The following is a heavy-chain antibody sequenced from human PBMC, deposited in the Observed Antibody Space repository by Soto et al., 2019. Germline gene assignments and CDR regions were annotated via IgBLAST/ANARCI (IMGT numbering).Heavy chain of an antibody. CDR3: ARTSMVRGVIIKFAPNWFDP. CDR1: GYSFTSYW. J-gene: IGHJ5*02. Sequence: GESLKISCKGSGYSFTSYWIGWVRQMPGKGLEWMGTIYPGDSDTRYSPSFQGQVTISADKSISTAYLQWSSLKASDTAMYYCARTSMVRGVIIKFAPNWFDPWGQGTLVTVSS. D-gene: IGHD3-10*01. CDR2: IYPGDSDT. V-gene: IGHV5-51*01.